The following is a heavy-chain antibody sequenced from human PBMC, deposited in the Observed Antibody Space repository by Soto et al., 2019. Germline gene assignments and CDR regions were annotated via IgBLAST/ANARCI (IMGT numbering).Heavy chain of an antibody. CDR2: VYPDDSNT. D-gene: IGHD1-20*01. V-gene: IGHV5-51*01. J-gene: IGHJ6*02. Sequence: PGESLKISCKGSGYSFANQWIGWVRQMPGRGLEYMGIVYPDDSNTRYSPSFQGQVTISADKSISTAYLHWSSLKASDTAMYYCARLSYNWNDYFYHDMDVWGQGTTVTVSS. CDR1: GYSFANQW. CDR3: ARLSYNWNDYFYHDMDV.